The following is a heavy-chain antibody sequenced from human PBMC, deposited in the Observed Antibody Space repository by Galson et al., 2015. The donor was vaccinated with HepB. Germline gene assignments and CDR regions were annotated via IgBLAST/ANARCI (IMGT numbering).Heavy chain of an antibody. V-gene: IGHV3-7*03. Sequence: SLRLSCAASGFTFSSYWMSWVRQAPGKGLEWVANIKQDGSEKHYVDSVKGRFTISRDNAKNSLYLQMNSLRAEDTALYYCASTHYVWGSYRYRGLGDGMDVWGQGTTVTVSS. CDR3: ASTHYVWGSYRYRGLGDGMDV. CDR1: GFTFSSYW. D-gene: IGHD3-16*02. CDR2: IKQDGSEK. J-gene: IGHJ6*02.